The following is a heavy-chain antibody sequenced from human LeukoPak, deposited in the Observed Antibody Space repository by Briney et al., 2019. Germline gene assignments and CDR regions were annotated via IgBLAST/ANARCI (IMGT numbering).Heavy chain of an antibody. Sequence: PGGSLRLSCAASGFTFSTYAMHWVRQAPGKRLEWVAVISYDGSNKYYADSVKGRFTISRDNSKNTLYLQMNSLRAEDTAVYYCARDLKADGYNYDYFDYWGQGTLVTVSS. D-gene: IGHD5-24*01. CDR2: ISYDGSNK. J-gene: IGHJ4*02. V-gene: IGHV3-30-3*01. CDR1: GFTFSTYA. CDR3: ARDLKADGYNYDYFDY.